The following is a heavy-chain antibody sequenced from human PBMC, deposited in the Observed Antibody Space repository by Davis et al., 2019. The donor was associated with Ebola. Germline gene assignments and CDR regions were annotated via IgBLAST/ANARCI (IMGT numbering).Heavy chain of an antibody. CDR3: ARGGDFWSGYYTLRWFDP. V-gene: IGHV1-2*02. CDR2: INPNSGGT. J-gene: IGHJ5*02. CDR1: GYTFTGYY. D-gene: IGHD3-3*01. Sequence: ASVKVSCKASGYTFTGYYMHWVRQAPGQGLEWMGWINPNSGGTNYAQKFQGRVTMTRDTSISTAYMELSRLRSDDTAVYYCARGGDFWSGYYTLRWFDPWGQGTLVTVSS.